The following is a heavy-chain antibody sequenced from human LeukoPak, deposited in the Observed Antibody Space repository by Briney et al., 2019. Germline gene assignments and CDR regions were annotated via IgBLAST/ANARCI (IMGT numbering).Heavy chain of an antibody. V-gene: IGHV4-59*08. J-gene: IGHJ4*02. Sequence: SETLSLTCTVSGGSISSYYWRWLRQPPGKGLEWIGYIYYSESTNYNHSLKSRVTISVDTSKNQFSLKLSSVTAADTAVYYCARLKKPTKYYYDSSGAGDLYYFDYWGQGTLVTVSS. D-gene: IGHD3-22*01. CDR2: IYYSEST. CDR3: ARLKKPTKYYYDSSGAGDLYYFDY. CDR1: GGSISSYY.